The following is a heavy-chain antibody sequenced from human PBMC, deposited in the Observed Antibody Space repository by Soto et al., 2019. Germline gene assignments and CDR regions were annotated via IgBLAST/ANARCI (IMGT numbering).Heavy chain of an antibody. V-gene: IGHV4-4*02. Sequence: QVQLQESGPGLVEPSGTPSLTCAVSSGSISSSNWWSWDRQPPGKGLEWIGEIHHSGGTNYNPSLKRGVAMSVDKSKNHISLQRGFVPAADTAVYSDATVDVPCLRGWSTRYYYYCYMDVWGRGTPVSVSS. J-gene: IGHJ6*03. CDR2: IHHSGGT. CDR1: SGSISSSNW. D-gene: IGHD2-15*01. CDR3: ATVDVPCLRGWSTRYYYYCYMDV.